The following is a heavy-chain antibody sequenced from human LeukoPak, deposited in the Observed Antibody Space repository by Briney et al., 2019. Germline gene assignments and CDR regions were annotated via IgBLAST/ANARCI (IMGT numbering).Heavy chain of an antibody. CDR1: GFTFSSYG. CDR3: AKDATAVPGTVYMDV. CDR2: ISISGTTI. J-gene: IGHJ6*03. Sequence: GGSLRLSCAASGFTFSSYGMHWVRQAPGKGLEWLSHISISGTTIHYADSVKGRFTISRDNAKNSVYLQMTSLRAEDTALYYCAKDATAVPGTVYMDVLGKGTTVTISS. D-gene: IGHD6-13*01. V-gene: IGHV3-48*04.